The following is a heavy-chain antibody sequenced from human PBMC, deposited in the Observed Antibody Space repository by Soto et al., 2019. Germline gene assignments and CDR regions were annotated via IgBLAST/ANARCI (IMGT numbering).Heavy chain of an antibody. CDR3: ARHLLQCSSSICYGIDV. Sequence: EVQLVQSGAEVKKPAESLKISCQGFGYSFANYWIGWVRQMPGKGLEWMGIIYPGDSNTKYSPSFQGQVTISADKSISTAYLQWSSLKASDSAMYYCARHLLQCSSSICYGIDVWGQGTTVTVSS. CDR2: IYPGDSNT. D-gene: IGHD4-4*01. CDR1: GYSFANYW. V-gene: IGHV5-51*01. J-gene: IGHJ6*02.